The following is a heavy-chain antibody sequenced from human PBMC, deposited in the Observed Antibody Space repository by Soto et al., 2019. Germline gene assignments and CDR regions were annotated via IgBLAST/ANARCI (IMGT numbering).Heavy chain of an antibody. CDR1: GFTLSSYW. D-gene: IGHD6-13*01. Sequence: GGSLRLSCAASGFTLSSYWMSWVRQAPGKGLEWVSFISSTSSHIHYADSVKGRFTISRDNAKNSLYLQMNSLRAEDTAVYYCARGIAAAGTDYWGQGTPVTVSS. V-gene: IGHV3-21*01. CDR3: ARGIAAAGTDY. CDR2: ISSTSSHI. J-gene: IGHJ4*02.